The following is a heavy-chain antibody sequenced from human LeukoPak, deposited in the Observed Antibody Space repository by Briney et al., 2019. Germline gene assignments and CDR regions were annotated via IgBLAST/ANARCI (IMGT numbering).Heavy chain of an antibody. V-gene: IGHV4-4*09. J-gene: IGHJ4*02. Sequence: SETLSLTCTVSGVSISRYYWSWIRQPPGKGLEWIGYIYTSGSTNHNPSLKSRVTISVDTSKNQFSLKLSSVTAAATAVYYCARHVSTSESENFDYWGQGTLVTVSS. CDR1: GVSISRYY. CDR3: ARHVSTSESENFDY. D-gene: IGHD3-10*02. CDR2: IYTSGST.